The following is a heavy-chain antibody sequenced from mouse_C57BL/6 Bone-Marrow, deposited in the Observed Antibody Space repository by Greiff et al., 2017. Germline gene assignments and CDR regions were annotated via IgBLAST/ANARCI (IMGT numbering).Heavy chain of an antibody. CDR3: ARHYPTVVPGDY. V-gene: IGHV5-6*01. Sequence: EVKLVGSGGDLVKPGGSLKLSCAASGFTFSSYGMSWVRQTPDKRLEWVATISSGGSYTYYPDSVKGRFTISRDNAKNTLYLQMSSLKSEDTAMYYCARHYPTVVPGDYWGQGTSVTVSS. J-gene: IGHJ4*01. D-gene: IGHD1-1*01. CDR2: ISSGGSYT. CDR1: GFTFSSYG.